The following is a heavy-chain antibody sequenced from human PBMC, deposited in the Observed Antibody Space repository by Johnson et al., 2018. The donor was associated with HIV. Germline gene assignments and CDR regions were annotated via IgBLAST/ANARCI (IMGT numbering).Heavy chain of an antibody. J-gene: IGHJ3*02. D-gene: IGHD6-13*01. Sequence: QVQLVESGGGVVQPGRSLRLSCAASKFSFSGYAMHWVRQAPGKGLEWVAVISYDGSNKYYADSVKGRFTISRDNSKNTLYLQMNSLRAEDTAVYYCAKEKGRGSWYRSSAFDIWGQGTMVTVSS. CDR2: ISYDGSNK. CDR1: KFSFSGYA. V-gene: IGHV3-30*04. CDR3: AKEKGRGSWYRSSAFDI.